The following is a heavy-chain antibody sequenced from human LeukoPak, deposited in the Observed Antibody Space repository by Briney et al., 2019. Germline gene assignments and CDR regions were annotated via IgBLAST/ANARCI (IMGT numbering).Heavy chain of an antibody. CDR3: ARTSLILDSGNWFDP. CDR1: GGSISSYY. V-gene: IGHV4-4*07. CDR2: IYTSGST. Sequence: SWSLSLSCTSSGGSISSYYWSWIRKPAGKGLEWIGRIYTSGSTNYNPSLKSRVTMSVDTSKNQFSLKLSSVTAADTAVYYCARTSLILDSGNWFDPWGQGTLVTVSS. J-gene: IGHJ5*02. D-gene: IGHD3-10*01.